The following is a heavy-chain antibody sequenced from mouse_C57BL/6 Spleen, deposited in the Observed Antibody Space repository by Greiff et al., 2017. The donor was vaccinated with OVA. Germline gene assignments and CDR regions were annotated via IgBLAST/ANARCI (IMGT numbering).Heavy chain of an antibody. D-gene: IGHD2-1*01. Sequence: QVQLQQPGAELVKPGASVKMSCKASGYTFTSYWITWVKQRPGQGLEWIGDIYPGSGSTNYNEKFKSKATLTVDTSSSTAYMQLSSLTSEDSAVYYGARGDGNNYYAMDYWGQGTSVTVSS. CDR2: IYPGSGST. CDR1: GYTFTSYW. CDR3: ARGDGNNYYAMDY. V-gene: IGHV1-55*01. J-gene: IGHJ4*01.